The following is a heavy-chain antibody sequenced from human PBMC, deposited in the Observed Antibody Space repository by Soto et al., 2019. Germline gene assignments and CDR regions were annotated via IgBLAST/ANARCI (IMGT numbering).Heavy chain of an antibody. CDR2: INPSGGST. Sequence: ASVKVSCKASGYTFTSYYMHWVRQAPGQGLEWMGIINPSGGSTSYAQKFQGRVTMTRDTSTSTVYMELSSLRSEDMAVYYCARAIAVAGPSNWFDPWGQGTLVTVSS. V-gene: IGHV1-46*01. D-gene: IGHD6-19*01. J-gene: IGHJ5*02. CDR3: ARAIAVAGPSNWFDP. CDR1: GYTFTSYY.